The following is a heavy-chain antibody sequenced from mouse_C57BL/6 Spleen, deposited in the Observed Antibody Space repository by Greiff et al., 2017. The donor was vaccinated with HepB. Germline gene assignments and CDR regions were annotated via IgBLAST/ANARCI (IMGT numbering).Heavy chain of an antibody. V-gene: IGHV5-4*01. CDR2: ISDGGSYT. Sequence: EVKLVESGGGLVKPGGSLKLSCAASGFTFSSYAMSWVRQTPEKRLEWVATISDGGSYTYYPDNVKGRFTISRDNAKNNLYLQMSHLKSEDTAMYYCARDRRYGNPSWYFDVWGTGTTVTVSS. CDR1: GFTFSSYA. J-gene: IGHJ1*03. CDR3: ARDRRYGNPSWYFDV. D-gene: IGHD1-1*01.